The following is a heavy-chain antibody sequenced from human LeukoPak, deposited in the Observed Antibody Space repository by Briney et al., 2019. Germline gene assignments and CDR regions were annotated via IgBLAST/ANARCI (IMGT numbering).Heavy chain of an antibody. J-gene: IGHJ4*02. Sequence: PGGSLRLSCAASGFTFSSYSMNWVRQAPGKGLEWVSYISSSSSTIYYADSVKGRFTISRDNAKNSLYLQMNSLRAEDTAVYYCASYGVATTFDYWGQGTLVTVSS. CDR3: ASYGVATTFDY. V-gene: IGHV3-48*04. D-gene: IGHD3-3*01. CDR2: ISSSSSTI. CDR1: GFTFSSYS.